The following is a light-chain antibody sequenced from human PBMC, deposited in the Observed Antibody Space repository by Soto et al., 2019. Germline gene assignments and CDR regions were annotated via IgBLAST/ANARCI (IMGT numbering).Light chain of an antibody. V-gene: IGLV2-11*01. CDR3: CSYAGSYTWV. CDR1: SSDVGAYNS. CDR2: DVT. Sequence: QSALTQPRSVSGSPGQSVTISCTGTSSDVGAYNSVSWYQQHPGKAPKLMISDVTKRPSGVPDRFSGSKSGNTASLTISGLQAEYEADYYFCSYAGSYTWVFGGGTKLTVL. J-gene: IGLJ3*02.